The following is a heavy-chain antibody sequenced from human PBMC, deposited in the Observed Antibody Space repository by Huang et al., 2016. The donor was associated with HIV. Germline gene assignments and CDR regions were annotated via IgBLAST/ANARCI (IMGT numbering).Heavy chain of an antibody. J-gene: IGHJ3*01. CDR3: SRGPSTPATEL. V-gene: IGHV4-39*02. CDR1: GDSVDSSYSY. CDR2: IYSNGYT. Sequence: QVQLQESGQGLVKPSDTLSLTCIVSGDSVDSSYSYWGWVRQPPGKGLEWMGSIYSNGYTYYNKYLKSRITISVDTSKNHFSLNLKTVTAADTAVYYCSRGPSTPATELWGQGTMVTVSS. D-gene: IGHD1-1*01.